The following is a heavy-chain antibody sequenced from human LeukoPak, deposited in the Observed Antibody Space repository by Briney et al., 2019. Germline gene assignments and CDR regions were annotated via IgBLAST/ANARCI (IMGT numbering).Heavy chain of an antibody. CDR1: GYTFTDYY. CDR3: PRNGMTAADTTFNSCGYIGYYYYGMDV. Sequence: ASVTVSFKACGYTFTDYYMHWVRQAPGQGLEWMGWINPNSGGTNYAQMLQGRVTMSRDTSVSTAYRELSRLRADDTAVYYCPRNGMTAADTTFNSCGYIGYYYYGMDVWGQGTTVTVSS. J-gene: IGHJ6*02. CDR2: INPNSGGT. V-gene: IGHV1-2*02. D-gene: IGHD6-13*01.